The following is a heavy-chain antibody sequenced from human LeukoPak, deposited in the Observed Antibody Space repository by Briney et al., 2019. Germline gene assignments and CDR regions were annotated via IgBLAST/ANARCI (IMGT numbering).Heavy chain of an antibody. V-gene: IGHV3-74*01. CDR3: SSDTFGARDY. CDR1: GFIFSHYW. J-gene: IGHJ4*02. D-gene: IGHD3-10*01. Sequence: GRSLRLSCAASGFIFSHYWMHWVRQAPGKGLVWVSRINPDGSGTNYADSVKGRFTISRDNAKNTLYLQMNSLRAEDTAVYYCSSDTFGARDYWGQGTLVTVSS. CDR2: INPDGSGT.